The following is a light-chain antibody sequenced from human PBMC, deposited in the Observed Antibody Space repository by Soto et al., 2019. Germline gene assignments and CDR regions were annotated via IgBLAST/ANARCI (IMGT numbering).Light chain of an antibody. CDR1: QSVYSN. V-gene: IGKV3-15*01. J-gene: IGKJ2*01. Sequence: EIVITQSPGTLSVSPGESATLSCRASQSVYSNLAWYQQKPGQAPRLLIYAASTRATGIPATFSGSGSGTEFTLTISSLQSEDFAVYYCQQYNTWPSYTFGQGTKLDIK. CDR3: QQYNTWPSYT. CDR2: AAS.